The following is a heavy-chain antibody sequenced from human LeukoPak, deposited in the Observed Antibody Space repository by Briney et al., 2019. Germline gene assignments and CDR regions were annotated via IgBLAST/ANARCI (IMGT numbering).Heavy chain of an antibody. J-gene: IGHJ2*01. Sequence: SPSETLSLTCTVSRGSISGYYWSWIRQPPGKGLEWIGYIYYSGSTNYNPSLKSRVTISVDTSKNQFSLKLSSVIVADTAMYYCARHWMTVAPYWYFDLWGRGTLVTVSS. CDR3: ARHWMTVAPYWYFDL. V-gene: IGHV4-59*08. CDR2: IYYSGST. CDR1: RGSISGYY. D-gene: IGHD6-19*01.